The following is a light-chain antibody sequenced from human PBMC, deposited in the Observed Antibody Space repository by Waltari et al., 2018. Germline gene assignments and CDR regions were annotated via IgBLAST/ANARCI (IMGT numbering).Light chain of an antibody. V-gene: IGKV3-15*01. Sequence: ETVMTQSPATLSMSPGETATLSCRASQYIVSNLAWYQQRPVQAPRLLIYGASSRATGVPARFSGSWSGTHFTLTISSLQSEDFAVYFCLQYGDWPPWTFGQGTKVEFK. CDR2: GAS. CDR1: QYIVSN. J-gene: IGKJ1*01. CDR3: LQYGDWPPWT.